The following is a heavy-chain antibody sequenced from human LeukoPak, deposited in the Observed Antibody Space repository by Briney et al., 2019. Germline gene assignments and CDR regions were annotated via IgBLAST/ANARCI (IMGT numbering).Heavy chain of an antibody. J-gene: IGHJ4*02. CDR3: AVWSGESNFDY. Sequence: ASVKVSCKASGYTFTGYYMHWVRQAPGQGLEWTGWINPNSGGTNYAQKFQGRVSMTRDTSISTAYMELSRLRSDDTAVYYCAVWSGESNFDYWGQGTLVTVSS. D-gene: IGHD2-21*01. V-gene: IGHV1-2*02. CDR2: INPNSGGT. CDR1: GYTFTGYY.